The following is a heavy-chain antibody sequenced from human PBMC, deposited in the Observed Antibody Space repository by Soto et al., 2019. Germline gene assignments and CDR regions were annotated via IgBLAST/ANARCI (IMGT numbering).Heavy chain of an antibody. CDR2: ISYDGTYK. V-gene: IGHV3-30*18. J-gene: IGHJ4*02. CDR3: AKVVIPVTRWGSFDY. D-gene: IGHD2-15*01. CDR1: GFTFSNFG. Sequence: QGQLVDSGGGVVQPGRSLRLSCAASGFTFSNFGMNWVRQAPGKGLAWVVIISYDGTYKVYADSVKGRFTISRDNSENALYLQINSLRPKDTAVYYCAKVVIPVTRWGSFDYWGQGTLVTVSS.